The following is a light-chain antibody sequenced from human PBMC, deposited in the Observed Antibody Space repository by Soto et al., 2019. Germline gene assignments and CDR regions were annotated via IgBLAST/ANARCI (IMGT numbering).Light chain of an antibody. CDR1: QSVSSSY. J-gene: IGKJ3*01. CDR2: GAS. CDR3: QQYGSLFT. Sequence: EIVLTQSPGTLSLSPGERATLSCRASQSVSSSYLAWYQQKPGQAPRLLIYGASSRATGIPDRFSGSGSGTDFTITISSMEPEDFAVYYCQQYGSLFTFGPGTKVDIK. V-gene: IGKV3-20*01.